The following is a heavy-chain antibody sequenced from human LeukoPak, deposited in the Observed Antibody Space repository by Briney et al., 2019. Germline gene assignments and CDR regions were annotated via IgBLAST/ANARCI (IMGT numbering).Heavy chain of an antibody. CDR1: GFTFSSYS. V-gene: IGHV3-48*02. CDR2: ISSSSSPI. J-gene: IGHJ4*02. D-gene: IGHD2-15*01. CDR3: ARKCSGGSCWFDY. Sequence: PGGSLRLSCAASGFTFSSYSMNWVRQAPGKGLEWVSYISSSSSPIYYGDSVKGRFTISRDNVKNSLYLQMNSLRDEGTAVYYCARKCSGGSCWFDYWGQGTLVTVSS.